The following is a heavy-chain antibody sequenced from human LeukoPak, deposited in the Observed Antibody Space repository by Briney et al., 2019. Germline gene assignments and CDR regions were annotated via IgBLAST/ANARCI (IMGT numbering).Heavy chain of an antibody. Sequence: SETLSLTCTVSSDSISNYYWSWIRQPPGKGLEWIGYIYYSGSTNYNPSLKSRVTISVDTSKNQFSLKLSSVTAADTAVYYCASLNYDILTGYRPNWGQGTLVTVSS. V-gene: IGHV4-59*12. CDR1: SDSISNYY. CDR2: IYYSGST. CDR3: ASLNYDILTGYRPN. D-gene: IGHD3-9*01. J-gene: IGHJ4*02.